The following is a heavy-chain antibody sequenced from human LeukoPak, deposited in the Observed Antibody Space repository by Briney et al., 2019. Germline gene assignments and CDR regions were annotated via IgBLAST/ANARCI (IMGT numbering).Heavy chain of an antibody. CDR1: GFTFNNYA. CDR2: IWYDGSNK. J-gene: IGHJ5*02. Sequence: PGRSLRLSCAASGFTFNNYAMHWVRQAPGKGLEWVTTIWYDGSNKYYGDSVKGRFTISRDNSKSTLYLQMNSLRAEDTAVYYCARDKGNHPYNWFDPWSQGTLVTVSS. CDR3: ARDKGNHPYNWFDP. D-gene: IGHD1-14*01. V-gene: IGHV3-33*01.